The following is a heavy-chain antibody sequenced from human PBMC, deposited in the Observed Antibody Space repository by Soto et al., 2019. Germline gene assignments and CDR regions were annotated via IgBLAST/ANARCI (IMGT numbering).Heavy chain of an antibody. J-gene: IGHJ6*02. V-gene: IGHV3-23*01. D-gene: IGHD5-18*01. CDR2: ISGSGGST. CDR3: AKDRTGGYSYGYGRYYYYGMDV. Sequence: GGSLRLSCAASGFTFSSYAMSWVRQAPGKGLEWVSAISGSGGSTYYADSVKGRFTISRDNSKNTLYLQMNSLRAEDTAVYYCAKDRTGGYSYGYGRYYYYGMDVWGQGTTVTVSS. CDR1: GFTFSSYA.